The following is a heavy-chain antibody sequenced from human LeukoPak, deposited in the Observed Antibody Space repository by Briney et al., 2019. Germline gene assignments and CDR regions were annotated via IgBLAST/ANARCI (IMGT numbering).Heavy chain of an antibody. Sequence: ESGGSLRLSCAASGFTFSSYAMHWVRQAPGKGLEWVAVISYDGSNKYYADSVKDRFTISRDNSKNTLYLQMNSLRAEDTAVYYCARDHLGEIVPLIPFDIAAAGIFDYWGQGTLVTVSS. D-gene: IGHD6-13*01. CDR1: GFTFSSYA. CDR2: ISYDGSNK. V-gene: IGHV3-30-3*01. CDR3: ARDHLGEIVPLIPFDIAAAGIFDY. J-gene: IGHJ4*02.